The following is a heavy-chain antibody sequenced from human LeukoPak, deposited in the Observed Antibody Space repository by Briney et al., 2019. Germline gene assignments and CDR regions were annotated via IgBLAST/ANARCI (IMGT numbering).Heavy chain of an antibody. CDR1: GFTLSTYW. V-gene: IGHV3-7*01. CDR2: IKQDGSEK. D-gene: IGHD4-23*01. Sequence: PGGSLTLSCTASGFTLSTYWMNWLRQAPGKGLEWVANIKQDGSEKYYMDSVKGRFTISRDNAKNSLYLQMNSLRAEDTAVYYCAGGNTFEYWGQGTLVTVSS. CDR3: AGGNTFEY. J-gene: IGHJ4*02.